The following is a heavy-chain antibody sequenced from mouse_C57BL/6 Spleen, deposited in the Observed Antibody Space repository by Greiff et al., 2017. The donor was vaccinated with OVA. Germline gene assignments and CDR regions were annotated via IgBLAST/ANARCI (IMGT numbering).Heavy chain of an antibody. V-gene: IGHV1-81*01. D-gene: IGHD2-4*01. CDR1: GYTFTSYG. Sequence: QVQLKESGAELARPGASVKLSCKASGYTFTSYGISWVKKRTGQGLEWIGEIYPRSGNTYYNEKFKGKATLTADKSSSTEYMELRSLTSEDSADYFCARYDYEAWIDYWGQGTLVTVSA. CDR2: IYPRSGNT. J-gene: IGHJ3*01. CDR3: ARYDYEAWIDY.